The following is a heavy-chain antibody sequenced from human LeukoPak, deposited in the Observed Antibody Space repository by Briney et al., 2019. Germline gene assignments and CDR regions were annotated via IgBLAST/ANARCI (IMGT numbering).Heavy chain of an antibody. CDR2: IWYDGSNK. Sequence: GRSLRLSCAASGFTFSSYGMHWVRQAPGKGLEWVAVIWYDGSNKYYADSVKGRFTISRDNSKNTLYLRMNSLRAEDTAVYYCARDWAVAGSYYFDYWGQGTLVTVSS. CDR1: GFTFSSYG. D-gene: IGHD6-19*01. V-gene: IGHV3-33*01. CDR3: ARDWAVAGSYYFDY. J-gene: IGHJ4*02.